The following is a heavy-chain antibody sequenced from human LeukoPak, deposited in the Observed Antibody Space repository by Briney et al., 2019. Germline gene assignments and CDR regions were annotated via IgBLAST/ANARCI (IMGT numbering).Heavy chain of an antibody. CDR1: GYTFTSYG. D-gene: IGHD1-26*01. Sequence: ASVKVSRKASGYTFTSYGISWVRQAPGQGLEWMGWISAYNGNTNYAQKLQGRVTMTTDTSTSTAYMELRSLRSDDTAVYYCARGSGWELLPGGAFDIWGQGTMVTVSS. CDR2: ISAYNGNT. J-gene: IGHJ3*02. V-gene: IGHV1-18*01. CDR3: ARGSGWELLPGGAFDI.